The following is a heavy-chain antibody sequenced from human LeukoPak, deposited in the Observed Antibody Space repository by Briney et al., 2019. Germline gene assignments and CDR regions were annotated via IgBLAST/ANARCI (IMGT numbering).Heavy chain of an antibody. J-gene: IGHJ4*02. V-gene: IGHV3-7*04. CDR3: AKEGTASKPSDLDH. Sequence: GGSLRLSXAASAFTFSNYWMSRVRQAPGKGLEWVASIKPDGSEKYYVDSVKGRFTISRDHAKNSLYLQMNSLRTGDTAVYYCAKEGTASKPSDLDHWGQGTLVTVSS. CDR1: AFTFSNYW. D-gene: IGHD1-1*01. CDR2: IKPDGSEK.